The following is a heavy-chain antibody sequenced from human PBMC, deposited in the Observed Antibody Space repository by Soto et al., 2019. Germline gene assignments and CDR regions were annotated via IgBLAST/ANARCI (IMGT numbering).Heavy chain of an antibody. V-gene: IGHV3-73*01. CDR3: TRSAGHYGVPPKGGVFYTYNLDV. J-gene: IGHJ6*04. D-gene: IGHD3-3*01. CDR2: ISGKANNYAA. Sequence: EVQLVDSGGGLVKPGGSIRLSCAASGFIFTNAWVSWVRQASGKGLEWLGRISGKANNYAATYGASVKGRFTMSRDDSQDTAYLPINSLRTEDTAVYYCTRSAGHYGVPPKGGVFYTYNLDVSGKGTTVTVSS. CDR1: GFIFTNAW.